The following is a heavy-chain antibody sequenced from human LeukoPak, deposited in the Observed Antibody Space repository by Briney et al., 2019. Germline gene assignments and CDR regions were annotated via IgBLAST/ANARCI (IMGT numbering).Heavy chain of an antibody. D-gene: IGHD6-13*01. CDR2: IYYSGST. V-gene: IGHV4-39*01. CDR1: GGSISSSSYY. Sequence: SETLSLTCTVSGGSISSSSYYWGWIRQPPRKGLEWFGSIYYSGSTYYNPSLKSRVTISVDTSKNQFSLKLSSATAADAAVYYCARHWAAVEGYWGQGTLVTVSS. J-gene: IGHJ4*02. CDR3: ARHWAAVEGY.